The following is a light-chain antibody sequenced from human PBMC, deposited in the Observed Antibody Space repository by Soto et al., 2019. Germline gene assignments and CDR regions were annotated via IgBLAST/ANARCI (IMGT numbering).Light chain of an antibody. CDR2: GAS. CDR3: QQYNNWPRT. V-gene: IGKV3-15*01. Sequence: EIVMTQLPATLAVSPGGRATLSCRASQSVSSSYLAWYQQKPGQAPRLLIYGASTRATGIPARFSGSGSGTEFTLTINSLQSEDFAVYYCQQYNNWPRTFGQGTKVDIK. J-gene: IGKJ1*01. CDR1: QSVSSSY.